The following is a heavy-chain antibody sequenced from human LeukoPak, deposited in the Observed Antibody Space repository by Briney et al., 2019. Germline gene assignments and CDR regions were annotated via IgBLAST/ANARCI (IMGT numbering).Heavy chain of an antibody. V-gene: IGHV3-23*01. CDR2: ITITDGGA. D-gene: IGHD3-3*01. CDR1: GFLFRAYA. CDR3: AREAWRPYLDY. Sequence: GGSLKLSCEASGFLFRAYAMSWVRQAPGKGLEWLSTITITDGGAYYIDSVKGRFTMSRDNSKNTLYLQMNSLRAEDTAVYYCAREAWRPYLDYWGQGTPVTVSS. J-gene: IGHJ4*02.